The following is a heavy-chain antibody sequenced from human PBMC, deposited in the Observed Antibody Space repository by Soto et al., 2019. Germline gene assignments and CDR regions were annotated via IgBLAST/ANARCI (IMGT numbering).Heavy chain of an antibody. Sequence: GGSLRLSCLASGLTASSNYMSWVRQAPGEGLEWVSTIDASGGITYYADSVKGRFTISRDNSRNTVYLKMNSLRGEDTALYYCENKPGWFNTWPQGAQETVSS. CDR2: IDASGGIT. V-gene: IGHV3-53*01. J-gene: IGHJ5*02. CDR3: ENKPGWFNT. CDR1: GLTASSNY.